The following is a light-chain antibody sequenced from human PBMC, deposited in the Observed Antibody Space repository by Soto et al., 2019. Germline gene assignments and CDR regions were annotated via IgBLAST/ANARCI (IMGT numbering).Light chain of an antibody. CDR3: VQYARFPGT. J-gene: IGKJ4*01. CDR1: QDINNF. CDR2: SAS. V-gene: IGKV1-16*01. Sequence: DIQMTQSPSSLSASVGGRVTITCRASQDINNFLAWFQQKPGKAPKPLIYSASSWQDGVPSRFSGSGTRTHFSLTISSLQPEGLATYLSVQYARFPGTFGGGTKGHIK.